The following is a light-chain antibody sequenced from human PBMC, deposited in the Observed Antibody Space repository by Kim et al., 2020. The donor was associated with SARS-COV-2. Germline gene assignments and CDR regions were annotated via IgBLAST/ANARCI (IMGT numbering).Light chain of an antibody. CDR2: GAS. Sequence: PGERATPSCRACQSVSSSSLAWYQQKPGQAPRLLIYGASSRATGIPDRFSGSGSGTDFTLTISRLEPEDFAVYYCQQYGSSPPVTFGQGTKVDIK. V-gene: IGKV3-20*01. CDR1: QSVSSSS. J-gene: IGKJ1*01. CDR3: QQYGSSPPVT.